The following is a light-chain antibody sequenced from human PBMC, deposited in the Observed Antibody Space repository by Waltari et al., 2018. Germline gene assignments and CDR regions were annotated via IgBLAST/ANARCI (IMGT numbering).Light chain of an antibody. Sequence: DIVLTQSPDSLAVSLGVRATINCKSSQTVLSSSNNKTYLAWYQQKPRQPPQLLSYWAATREAGVPDRCSGSGSGTEFTLTITNLQAEDVAVYCCQQYYVTPHTVGQGTKLEIK. V-gene: IGKV4-1*01. J-gene: IGKJ2*01. CDR2: WAA. CDR3: QQYYVTPHT. CDR1: QTVLSSSNNKTY.